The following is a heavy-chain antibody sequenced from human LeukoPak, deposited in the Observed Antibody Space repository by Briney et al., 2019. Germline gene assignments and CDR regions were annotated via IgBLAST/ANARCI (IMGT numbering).Heavy chain of an antibody. CDR3: ARGRNSGFDY. CDR2: TYYRSKWNN. CDR1: GDSVSGGSAVA. Sequence: SGPGLVKPWQTRSHTCAISGDSVSGGSAVAWNWGRHSPSRGIEWLGMTYYRSKWNNDYAVSVKSRLTINPDTSKNHFSLHLNSVTPEDTAVYYCARGRNSGFDYWGQGTLVTVSS. D-gene: IGHD2/OR15-2a*01. V-gene: IGHV6-1*01. J-gene: IGHJ4*02.